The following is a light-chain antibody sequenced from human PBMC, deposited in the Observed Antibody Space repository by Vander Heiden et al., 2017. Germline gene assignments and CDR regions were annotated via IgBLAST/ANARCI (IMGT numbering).Light chain of an antibody. Sequence: QSALPQPPSAPGSLGQSVTISCTGTSSDVGDYNYVSWYQHHPGKAPKLIIYEVNKRPSGVPDRFSGSKSGNTASLTVSGLQAEDEADYYCSSYAGSNNVIFGGGTNLTVL. CDR3: SSYAGSNNVI. J-gene: IGLJ2*01. CDR2: EVN. CDR1: SSDVGDYNY. V-gene: IGLV2-8*01.